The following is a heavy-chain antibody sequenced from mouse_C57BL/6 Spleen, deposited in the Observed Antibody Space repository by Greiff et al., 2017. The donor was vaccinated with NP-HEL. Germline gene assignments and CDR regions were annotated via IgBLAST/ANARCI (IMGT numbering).Heavy chain of an antibody. J-gene: IGHJ1*03. CDR1: GYTFTSYW. V-gene: IGHV1-52*01. CDR3: ARGAYSSYWYFDV. CDR2: IDPSDSET. Sequence: VQLQQSGAELVRPGSSVKLSCKASGYTFTSYWMHWVKQRPIQGLEWIGNIDPSDSETHYNQKFKDKATLTVDKSSSTAYMQLSSLTSEDSAVYYCARGAYSSYWYFDVWGTGTTVTVSS. D-gene: IGHD2-12*01.